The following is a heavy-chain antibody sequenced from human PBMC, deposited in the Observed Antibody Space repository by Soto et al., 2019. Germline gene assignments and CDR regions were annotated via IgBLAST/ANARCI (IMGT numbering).Heavy chain of an antibody. J-gene: IGHJ6*02. D-gene: IGHD3-10*01. CDR1: GGSISSSNW. CDR3: ARGYGSGSYRMSYYGMGV. CDR2: IYHSGST. Sequence: TSETLSLTCAVSGGSISSSNWWSWVRQPPGKGLEWIGEIYHSGSTNYNPSLKSRVTISVDKSKNQFSLKLSSVTAADTAVYYCARGYGSGSYRMSYYGMGVWGQGTTVTVSS. V-gene: IGHV4-4*02.